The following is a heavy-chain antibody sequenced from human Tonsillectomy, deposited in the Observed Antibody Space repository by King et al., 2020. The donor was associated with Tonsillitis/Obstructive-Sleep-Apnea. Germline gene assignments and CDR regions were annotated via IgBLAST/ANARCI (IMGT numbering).Heavy chain of an antibody. CDR3: ARDGSYLDY. CDR1: GYSFSIYG. D-gene: IGHD2-2*03. Sequence: HVQLVQSGAEVKKPGASVKVSCKTSGYSFSIYGISWVRQAPGHGLEWMGWINTYNDEKNFAQKFQGRVTLTADTSTSTVYMELNSLRSDDTGMYYCARDGSYLDYWGQGSLVTVSS. V-gene: IGHV1-18*01. J-gene: IGHJ4*02. CDR2: INTYNDEK.